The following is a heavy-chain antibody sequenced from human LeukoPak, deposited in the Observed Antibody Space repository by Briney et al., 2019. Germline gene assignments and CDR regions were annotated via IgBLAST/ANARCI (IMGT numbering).Heavy chain of an antibody. CDR2: FYPDESDT. D-gene: IGHD2-2*02. V-gene: IGHV5-51*01. CDR3: AIGGDSTTSCYRCFDY. Sequence: GESLDISCQGSGSRFTSYWIGWVGKLHGKGLEWMGLFYPDESDTRYSPSFQGQVTISADKSISTAYLQWSSLKASDTAMYYCAIGGDSTTSCYRCFDYWGQGTLVTVSS. CDR1: GSRFTSYW. J-gene: IGHJ4*02.